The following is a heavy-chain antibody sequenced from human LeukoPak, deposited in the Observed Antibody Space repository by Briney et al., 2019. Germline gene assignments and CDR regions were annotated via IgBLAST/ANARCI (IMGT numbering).Heavy chain of an antibody. D-gene: IGHD3-22*01. Sequence: GGSLRLSCAASGFTLSDYPMTWVRQAPGKGLQWVSLFDRGSLDTYYADSVRGRFTVSRDNDKNTLHLQMNSLRAEDTAVYYCARRGYESSGPKYYFDHWGQGILVTVSS. CDR3: ARRGYESSGPKYYFDH. J-gene: IGHJ4*02. V-gene: IGHV3-23*01. CDR1: GFTLSDYP. CDR2: FDRGSLDT.